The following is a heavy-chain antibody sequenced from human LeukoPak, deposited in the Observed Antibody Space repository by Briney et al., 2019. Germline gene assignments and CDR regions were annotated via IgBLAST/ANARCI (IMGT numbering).Heavy chain of an antibody. CDR1: GGSISSGGYS. Sequence: PSETLSLTCTVSGGSISSGGYSWTWIRQPPGKGLEWIGYIFYSGSTHYNPSLKSRVNISVDTSNNQFSLKLSSVTAADTAVYYCARGYSSSWYFNWFDPWGQGTLVTVSS. CDR2: IFYSGST. J-gene: IGHJ5*02. CDR3: ARGYSSSWYFNWFDP. D-gene: IGHD6-13*01. V-gene: IGHV4-30-4*07.